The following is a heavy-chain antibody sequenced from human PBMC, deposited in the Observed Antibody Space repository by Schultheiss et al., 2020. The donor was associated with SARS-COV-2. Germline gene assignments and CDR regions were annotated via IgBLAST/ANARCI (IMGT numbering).Heavy chain of an antibody. CDR2: ISGSGGST. J-gene: IGHJ4*02. V-gene: IGHV3-23*01. D-gene: IGHD2-15*01. CDR1: GFTFSDYY. CDR3: AKDRTVVVVAAESDY. Sequence: GGSLRLSCAASGFTFSDYYMSWVRQAPGKGLVWVSAISGSGGSTYYADSVKGRFTISRDNSKNTLYLQMNSLRAEDTAVYYCAKDRTVVVVAAESDYWGQGTLVTVSS.